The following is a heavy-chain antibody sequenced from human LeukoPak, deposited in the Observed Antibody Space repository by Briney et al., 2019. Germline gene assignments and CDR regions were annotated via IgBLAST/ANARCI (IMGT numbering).Heavy chain of an antibody. CDR2: IRYDGSNK. D-gene: IGHD3-3*01. CDR1: GFTFSSYG. J-gene: IGHJ3*02. V-gene: IGHV3-30*02. CDR3: AKDWIFGVVIQDAFDI. Sequence: GGSLRLSCAASGFTFSSYGMHWVRQAPGKGLEWVAFIRYDGSNKYYADSVKGRFTISRDNSKNTLYLQMNSLRAEDTAVYYCAKDWIFGVVIQDAFDIWGQGTMVTVSS.